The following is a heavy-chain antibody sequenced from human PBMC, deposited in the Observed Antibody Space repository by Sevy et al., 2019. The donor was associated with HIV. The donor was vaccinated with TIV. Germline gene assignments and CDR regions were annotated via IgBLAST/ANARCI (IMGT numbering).Heavy chain of an antibody. Sequence: ASVKVSCKASGHTFSSYGFNWVRQAPGQGLEWMGWISANNGKTNYAQNFQGRVTMTTDTSTSTAYMELRSLRSDDTAVYYCARDRLMAVYYYYYGLDVWGQRTTVTVSS. D-gene: IGHD2-8*01. CDR1: GHTFSSYG. J-gene: IGHJ6*02. CDR2: ISANNGKT. CDR3: ARDRLMAVYYYYYGLDV. V-gene: IGHV1-18*01.